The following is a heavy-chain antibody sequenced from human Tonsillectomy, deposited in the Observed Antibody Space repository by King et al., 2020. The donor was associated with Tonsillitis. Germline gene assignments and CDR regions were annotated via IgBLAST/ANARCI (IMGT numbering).Heavy chain of an antibody. CDR3: ARGLRYFDWLLSPNWFDP. CDR1: GYTFTSSD. Sequence: QLVQSGAEVKKPGASVKVSCKASGYTFTSSDINWVRQATGQGLEWMGWMNPYNGNTGYAQKFQGRVTMTRNTSISTAYMELSSLRSEDTAVYYCARGLRYFDWLLSPNWFDPWGQGTLVTVSS. J-gene: IGHJ5*02. CDR2: MNPYNGNT. V-gene: IGHV1-8*02. D-gene: IGHD3-9*01.